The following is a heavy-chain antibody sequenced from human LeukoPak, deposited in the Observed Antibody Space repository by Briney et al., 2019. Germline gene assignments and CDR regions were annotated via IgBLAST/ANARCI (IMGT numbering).Heavy chain of an antibody. Sequence: GGSLRLSCAASGFTFSSYAMHWVRQAPGKGLEWVAVISYDGSNKYYADSVKGRFTISRDNSKNTLYLQMNSLRAEDTAVYYCARDSIGYADDSGNYNEAGFDYWGQGALVTVSS. V-gene: IGHV3-30-3*01. CDR3: ARDSIGYADDSGNYNEAGFDY. CDR1: GFTFSSYA. D-gene: IGHD3-22*01. J-gene: IGHJ4*02. CDR2: ISYDGSNK.